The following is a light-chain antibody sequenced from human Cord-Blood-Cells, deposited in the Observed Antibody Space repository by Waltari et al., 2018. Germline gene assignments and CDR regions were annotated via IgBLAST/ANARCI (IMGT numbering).Light chain of an antibody. CDR1: QSVSSY. Sequence: IVLSQSTASLPLSTGQRATLSCRASQSVSSYLAWYQQKPGQAPRLLIYDASNRATGIPARFSGSGSGTDFTLTISSLEPEDFAVYYCQQRSNWPLTFGPGTKVDIK. CDR3: QQRSNWPLT. V-gene: IGKV3-11*01. CDR2: DAS. J-gene: IGKJ3*01.